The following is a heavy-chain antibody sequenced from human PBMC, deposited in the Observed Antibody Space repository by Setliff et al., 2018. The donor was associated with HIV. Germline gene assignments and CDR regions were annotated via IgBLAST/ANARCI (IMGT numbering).Heavy chain of an antibody. CDR2: ISPSGAST. CDR1: GDTFTSYY. V-gene: IGHV1-46*01. CDR3: ARDPSRWVQPVTRITAFDI. J-gene: IGHJ3*02. Sequence: ASVKVSCKASGDTFTSYYMHWVRRAPGQGLEWMGMISPSGASTKYAQRLQGRVTLTRDTSSSTVYVELSSLRSDDTAVYYCARDPSRWVQPVTRITAFDIWGQGTMVTVSS. D-gene: IGHD5-18*01.